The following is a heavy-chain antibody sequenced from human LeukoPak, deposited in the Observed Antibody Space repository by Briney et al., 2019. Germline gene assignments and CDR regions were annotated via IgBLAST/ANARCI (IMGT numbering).Heavy chain of an antibody. V-gene: IGHV3-23*01. CDR2: ISGNAGST. J-gene: IGHJ4*02. CDR3: AKDGLQFSEWLPPLGY. CDR1: GFTLSSYA. Sequence: GGSLRLSCAASGFTLSSYAMSWVRQAPGKGLEWVSLISGNAGSTYYADSVMGRFTISRDITKNTLYLQMNSLRAEDTAVYYCAKDGLQFSEWLPPLGYWGQGTLVTVSS. D-gene: IGHD3-3*01.